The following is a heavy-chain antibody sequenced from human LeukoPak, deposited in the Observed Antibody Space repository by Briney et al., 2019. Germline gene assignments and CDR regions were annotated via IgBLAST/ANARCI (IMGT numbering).Heavy chain of an antibody. CDR2: INASNGNT. D-gene: IGHD3-9*01. CDR3: ARAGLNYDILTGYYTGYCYGMDV. CDR1: GYTFTSYA. J-gene: IGHJ6*04. Sequence: ASVKVSCKASGYTFTSYAMHWVRQAPGQRLEWMGWINASNGNTKYSQKFQGRVTITRDTSASTAYMELSSLRSEDTAVYYCARAGLNYDILTGYYTGYCYGMDVWGKGTTVTVSS. V-gene: IGHV1-3*01.